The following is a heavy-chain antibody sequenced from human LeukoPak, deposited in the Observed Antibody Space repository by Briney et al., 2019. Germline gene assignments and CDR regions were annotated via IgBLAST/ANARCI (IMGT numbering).Heavy chain of an antibody. D-gene: IGHD3-10*01. CDR1: GFTFSNFA. CDR2: ISGSGDGT. Sequence: GGSLRLSCAASGFTFSNFAMNWVRRAPGKGLEWVSTISGSGDGTYYADSVKGRFTISRDNSKNTLFLQMSSLSADDTALYYCAKGRLQEGTVFRGVITPVDYWGQGTLVTVAS. J-gene: IGHJ4*02. CDR3: AKGRLQEGTVFRGVITPVDY. V-gene: IGHV3-23*01.